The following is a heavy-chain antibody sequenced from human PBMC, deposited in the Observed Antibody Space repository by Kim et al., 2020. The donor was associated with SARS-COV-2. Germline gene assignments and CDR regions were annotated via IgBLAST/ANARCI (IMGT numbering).Heavy chain of an antibody. Sequence: GGSLRLSCAASGFTFSSYEMNWVRQAPGKGLEWVSYISSSGSTIYYADSVKGRFTISRDNAKNSLYLQMNSLRAEDTAVYYCVREGRITGTTWGYDCGMDVWGRGTTVTVSS. J-gene: IGHJ6*02. CDR3: VREGRITGTTWGYDCGMDV. CDR2: ISSSGSTI. V-gene: IGHV3-48*03. D-gene: IGHD1-7*01. CDR1: GFTFSSYE.